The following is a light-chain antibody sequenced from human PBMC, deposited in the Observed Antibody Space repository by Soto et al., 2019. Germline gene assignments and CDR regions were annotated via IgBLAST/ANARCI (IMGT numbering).Light chain of an antibody. J-gene: IGLJ2*01. CDR3: CSYTSISTSAV. V-gene: IGLV2-14*01. CDR1: SSDIGDYTH. CDR2: EVS. Sequence: QSVLTQPASVSGSPGQSITISCTGTSSDIGDYTHVSWYQQHPGKAPKLIIYEVSDRPSGVSNRFSGSKSGNTASLTISGLQTEDEADYYCCSYTSISTSAVFGGGTQL.